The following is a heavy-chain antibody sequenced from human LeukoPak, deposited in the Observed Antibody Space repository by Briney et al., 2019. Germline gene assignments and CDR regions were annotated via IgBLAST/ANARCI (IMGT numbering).Heavy chain of an antibody. J-gene: IGHJ4*02. CDR2: ISYDGSNK. CDR1: GFTFSSYA. D-gene: IGHD2-21*02. V-gene: IGHV3-30-3*01. Sequence: GGSLRLSCAASGFTFSSYAMHWVRQALGKGLEWVAVISYDGSNKYYADSVKGRFTISRDNSKNTLYLQMNSLRAEDTAVYYCARDGGLAYCGGDCMDYFDYWGQGTLVTVSS. CDR3: ARDGGLAYCGGDCMDYFDY.